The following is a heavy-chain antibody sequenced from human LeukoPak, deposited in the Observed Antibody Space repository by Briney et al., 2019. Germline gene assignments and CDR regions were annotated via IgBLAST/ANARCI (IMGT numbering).Heavy chain of an antibody. Sequence: GASVKVSCKASGYTFTGYYMHWVRQAPGQGLEWMGRINPNSGGTNYAQKFQGRVTMTTDTSISTAYMELSRLRSDDTAVYYCARGRRSGGSCYSDYWGQGTLVTVSS. J-gene: IGHJ4*02. CDR1: GYTFTGYY. CDR3: ARGRRSGGSCYSDY. V-gene: IGHV1-2*02. D-gene: IGHD2-15*01. CDR2: INPNSGGT.